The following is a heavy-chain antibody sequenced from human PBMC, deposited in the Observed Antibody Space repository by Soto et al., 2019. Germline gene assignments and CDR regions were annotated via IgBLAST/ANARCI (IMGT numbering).Heavy chain of an antibody. J-gene: IGHJ4*02. Sequence: GGSLRLSCAASGFTFSSYWMHWVRQAPGKGLVWVSRINSDGSSTSYADSVKGRFTISRDNAKNTLYLQMNSLRAEDTAVYYCARARFGEFDDYWGQGTLVTVSS. CDR3: ARARFGEFDDY. D-gene: IGHD3-10*01. CDR1: GFTFSSYW. V-gene: IGHV3-74*01. CDR2: INSDGSST.